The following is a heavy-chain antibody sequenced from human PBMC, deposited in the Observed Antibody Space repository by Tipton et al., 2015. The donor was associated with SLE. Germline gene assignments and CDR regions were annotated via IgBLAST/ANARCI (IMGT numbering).Heavy chain of an antibody. CDR3: ARVGEPNHYDFWSGYHYWYFDL. J-gene: IGHJ2*01. CDR2: IYYSGST. CDR1: GGSFSGYY. D-gene: IGHD3-3*01. Sequence: TLSLTCAVYGGSFSGYYRSWIRQPPGKGLEWIGYIYYSGSTNYNPSLKSRVTISVDTSKNQFSLKLSSVTAADTAVYYCARVGEPNHYDFWSGYHYWYFDLWGRGTLVTVSS. V-gene: IGHV4-34*11.